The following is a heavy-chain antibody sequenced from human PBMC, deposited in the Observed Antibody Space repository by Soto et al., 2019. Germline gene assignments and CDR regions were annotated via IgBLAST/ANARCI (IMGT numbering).Heavy chain of an antibody. J-gene: IGHJ3*02. Sequence: QLQLQESGPGLVKPSETLSLTCTVSGGSISSSSYYWGWLRQPPGKGLEWIGGIYYSGSTYYNPSLKSRVTISVETSKNQVSLKLSSVTAADTAVYYCAISIRPAFDIWGQGTMVTVSS. CDR3: AISIRPAFDI. V-gene: IGHV4-39*01. CDR2: IYYSGST. CDR1: GGSISSSSYY.